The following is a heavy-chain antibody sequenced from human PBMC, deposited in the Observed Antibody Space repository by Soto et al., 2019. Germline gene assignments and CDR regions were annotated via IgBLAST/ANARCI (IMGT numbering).Heavy chain of an antibody. Sequence: SETLSLTCAVSGGSIISGGYSWSWIRQPPGKGLEWIGYIYSGTTHYNPSLESRVTIAVDRSKNQVSLSLKSVTAADTAVYYCAREDSGAFFDFWGQGTLVTVSS. CDR3: AREDSGAFFDF. D-gene: IGHD2-15*01. J-gene: IGHJ4*02. CDR1: GGSIISGGYS. V-gene: IGHV4-30-2*01. CDR2: IYSGTT.